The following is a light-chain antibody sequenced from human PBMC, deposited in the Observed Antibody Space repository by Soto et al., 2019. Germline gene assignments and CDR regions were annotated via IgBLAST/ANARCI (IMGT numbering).Light chain of an antibody. Sequence: QSVLTQPPSVSSAPGQKVTISCSGSSSNIGDDYVSWYQQFPGKAPRLLIYDDDKRPSGIPDRFSGSKSVTAATLEITGLQTGDEADYYCGSWDSSLSGGVFGGGTQVTVL. J-gene: IGLJ3*02. CDR2: DDD. CDR3: GSWDSSLSGGV. V-gene: IGLV1-51*01. CDR1: SSNIGDDY.